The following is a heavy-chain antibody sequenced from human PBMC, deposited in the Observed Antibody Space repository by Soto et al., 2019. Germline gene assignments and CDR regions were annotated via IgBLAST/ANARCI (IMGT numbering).Heavy chain of an antibody. CDR1: GFSPSTSGLG. CDR2: IYWDDDK. V-gene: IGHV2-5*02. D-gene: IGHD3-10*01. Sequence: QITLKESGPTLVKPTQTLTLTCTFSGFSPSTSGLGVGWIRQPPGKALEGLALIYWDDDKHYSPSLKSMPTITKDTSKNQVVLTMTNMDPVDTATYYCAHRRGAGKGNWFDPWGQGTLVTVSS. CDR3: AHRRGAGKGNWFDP. J-gene: IGHJ5*02.